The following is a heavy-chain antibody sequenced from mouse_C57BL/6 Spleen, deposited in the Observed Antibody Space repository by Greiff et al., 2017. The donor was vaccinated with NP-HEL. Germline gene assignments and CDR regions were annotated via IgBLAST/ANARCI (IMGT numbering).Heavy chain of an antibody. CDR3: ARNGFDY. J-gene: IGHJ2*01. V-gene: IGHV1-47*01. CDR1: GYTFPTYP. D-gene: IGHD1-1*02. CDR2: FHPYNDDT. Sequence: QVPLPPSVAELLKPGASVQMSCKASGYTFPTYPIVWLKQNPGTSLEWIGNFHPYNDDTKYNEKFKVKATLTVEKSSSTVYLELSRLTSDDSAVYYCARNGFDYWGQGTTLTVSS.